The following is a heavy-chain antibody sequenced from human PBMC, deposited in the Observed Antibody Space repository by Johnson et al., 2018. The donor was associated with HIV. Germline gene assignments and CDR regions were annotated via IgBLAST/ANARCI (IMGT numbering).Heavy chain of an antibody. Sequence: QVQLVESGGGVVQPGESLRLSCAASGFTFSHYGMHWVRQAPGKGLEWVSVIYSGGSTYYADSVKGRFTISRDNSKNTLYLQMNSLRAEDTAVYYCARDLSEGELGHAFDIWGKGTMVTVSS. CDR1: GFTFSHYG. J-gene: IGHJ3*02. CDR3: ARDLSEGELGHAFDI. CDR2: IYSGGST. D-gene: IGHD1-26*01. V-gene: IGHV3-NL1*01.